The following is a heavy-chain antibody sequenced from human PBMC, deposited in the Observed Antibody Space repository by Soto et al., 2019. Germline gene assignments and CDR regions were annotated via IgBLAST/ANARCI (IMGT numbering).Heavy chain of an antibody. CDR2: IYYSGST. V-gene: IGHV4-39*01. J-gene: IGHJ4*02. Sequence: PSETLSLTCTVSGGSISSSSYYWGWIRQPPGKGLEWIGSIYYSGSTYYNPSLKSRVTISVDTSKNQFSLKLSSVTAADTAVYYCEKAYYDSSGTEIDYWGQGTLVTVS. D-gene: IGHD3-22*01. CDR3: EKAYYDSSGTEIDY. CDR1: GGSISSSSYY.